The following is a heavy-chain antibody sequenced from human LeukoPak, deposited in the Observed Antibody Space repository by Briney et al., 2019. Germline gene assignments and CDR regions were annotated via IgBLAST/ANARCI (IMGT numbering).Heavy chain of an antibody. CDR2: ISYDGSNK. V-gene: IGHV3-30*03. Sequence: GGSLRLSCAASGFTFSSYGMHWVRQAPGKGLEWVAVISYDGSNKYYADSVKGRFTISRDNSKNTLYLQMSSLRAEDTAVYYCASLGSRYDSSGYYPPCWGQGTLVTVSS. D-gene: IGHD3-22*01. J-gene: IGHJ4*02. CDR1: GFTFSSYG. CDR3: ASLGSRYDSSGYYPPC.